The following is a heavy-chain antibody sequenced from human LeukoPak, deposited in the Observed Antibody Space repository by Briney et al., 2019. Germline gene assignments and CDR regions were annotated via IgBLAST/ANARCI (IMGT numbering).Heavy chain of an antibody. D-gene: IGHD2-2*01. CDR2: IYPGDSDT. V-gene: IGHV5-51*01. CDR3: ARRDGYCSSTSCYADYYYGMDV. J-gene: IGHJ6*02. CDR1: GYSFTSYW. Sequence: GESLRISCKGSGYSFTSYWIGWVRQMPGKGLEWMGIIYPGDSDTTYSPSFQGQVTISADKSISTAYLQWSSLKASDTAMYYCARRDGYCSSTSCYADYYYGMDVWGQGTTVTVSS.